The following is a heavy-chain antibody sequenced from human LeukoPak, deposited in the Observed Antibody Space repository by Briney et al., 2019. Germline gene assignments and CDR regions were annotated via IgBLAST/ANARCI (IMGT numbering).Heavy chain of an antibody. Sequence: GGSLRLSCAASGFTFSSYSMNWVRQAPGKGLEWVSSISSSSSYIYYADSVKGRFTISRDNAKNSLYLQINSLRAEDTAVYYCARDGERGYYFDYWGQGTLVTVSS. CDR1: GFTFSSYS. J-gene: IGHJ4*02. D-gene: IGHD1-26*01. CDR3: ARDGERGYYFDY. V-gene: IGHV3-21*01. CDR2: ISSSSSYI.